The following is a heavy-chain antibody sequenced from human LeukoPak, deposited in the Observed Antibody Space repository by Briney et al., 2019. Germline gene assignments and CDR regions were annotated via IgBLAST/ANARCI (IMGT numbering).Heavy chain of an antibody. CDR1: QFTFINYS. CDR3: ARAGPRVVAATRLYAFDI. J-gene: IGHJ3*02. CDR2: ISSGSSYI. V-gene: IGHV3-21*01. D-gene: IGHD2-15*01. Sequence: GGSLRLSCAASQFTFINYSMNWVRQAPGKGLEWVSSISSGSSYIYYADSVEGRFTISRDNAKNSLYLQMDSLRAEDTAVYYYARAGPRVVAATRLYAFDIWGQGTMVTVSS.